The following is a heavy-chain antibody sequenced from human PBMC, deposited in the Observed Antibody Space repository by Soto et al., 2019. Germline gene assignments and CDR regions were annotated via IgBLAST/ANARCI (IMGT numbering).Heavy chain of an antibody. D-gene: IGHD2-15*01. J-gene: IGHJ5*02. CDR2: ISSSGSTI. Sequence: PGGSLRLSCAASGFTFSDYYMSWIRQAPGKGLEWVSYISSSGSTIYYADSVKGRFTISRDNAKNSLYLQMNSLRAEDTAVYYCARAYCSGGSCWAWSNWFDPWGQGTLVTVSS. CDR3: ARAYCSGGSCWAWSNWFDP. V-gene: IGHV3-11*04. CDR1: GFTFSDYY.